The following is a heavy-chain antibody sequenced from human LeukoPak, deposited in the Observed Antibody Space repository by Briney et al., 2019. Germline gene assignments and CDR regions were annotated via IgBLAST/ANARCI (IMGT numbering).Heavy chain of an antibody. J-gene: IGHJ4*02. D-gene: IGHD4-23*01. V-gene: IGHV3-53*01. CDR2: IYSGGST. Sequence: TGGSLRLSCAASGFTVSSNYMSWVRQAPGKGLEWVSVIYSGGSTYYADSVKGRFTISRDDSKNTLYLQMNSLRAEDTAVYYRASHGGNSELFDYWGQGTLVTVSS. CDR3: ASHGGNSELFDY. CDR1: GFTVSSNY.